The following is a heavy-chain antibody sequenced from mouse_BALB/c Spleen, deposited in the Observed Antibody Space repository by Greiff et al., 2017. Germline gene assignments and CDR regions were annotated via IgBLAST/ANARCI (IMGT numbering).Heavy chain of an antibody. J-gene: IGHJ4*01. D-gene: IGHD1-2*01. CDR2: IDPENGNT. V-gene: IGHV14-1*02. CDR1: GFNIKDYY. CDR3: ARYRGLLRLYYAMDY. Sequence: EVKLVESGAELVRPGALVKLSCKASGFNIKDYYMHWVKQRPEQGLEWIGWIDPENGNTIYDPKFQGKASITADTSSNTAYLQLSSPTSEDTAVYYCARYRGLLRLYYAMDYWGQGTSVTVSS.